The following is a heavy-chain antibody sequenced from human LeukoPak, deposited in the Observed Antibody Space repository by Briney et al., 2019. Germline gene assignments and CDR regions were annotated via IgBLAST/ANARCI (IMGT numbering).Heavy chain of an antibody. Sequence: GGSLRLSSAASGFTISSYDMSWVRQAPGKGLEWVSSITDNGVSTYYADSVKGRFTISRDNSKNMLYLQMNSLRAEDTALYYCAKDLRVHWGQGTLVTVSS. V-gene: IGHV3-23*01. J-gene: IGHJ4*02. CDR2: ITDNGVST. CDR3: AKDLRVH. D-gene: IGHD3-10*01. CDR1: GFTISSYD.